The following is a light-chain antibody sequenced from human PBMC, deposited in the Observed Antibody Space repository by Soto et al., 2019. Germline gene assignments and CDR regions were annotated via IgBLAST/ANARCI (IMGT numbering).Light chain of an antibody. V-gene: IGLV2-11*01. CDR2: DVT. CDR1: SSDVGGYDY. J-gene: IGLJ3*02. CDR3: CSYAGSYTLVV. Sequence: QSALTQPRSVSGSPGHSVTISCTGTSSDVGGYDYVSWYQQYPGKAPKLIIYDVTKRPSGVPDRFSGSKSANTASLTISGLQAEDEANYYCCSYAGSYTLVVFGGGTKVTVL.